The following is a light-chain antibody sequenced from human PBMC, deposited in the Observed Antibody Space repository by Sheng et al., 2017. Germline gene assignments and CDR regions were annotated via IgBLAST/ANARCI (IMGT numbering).Light chain of an antibody. Sequence: EIVLTQSPATVSLSPGETATLSCRASQSISNYLAWYQQKPGQAPRLLMYDVSNWGTGIPDRFSGSGSGTDFTLTISNLEPEDVGVYYCQQRYNWPRTFGPGTEGGSQ. CDR3: QQRYNWPRT. J-gene: IGKJ3*01. CDR1: QSISNY. V-gene: IGKV3-11*01. CDR2: DVS.